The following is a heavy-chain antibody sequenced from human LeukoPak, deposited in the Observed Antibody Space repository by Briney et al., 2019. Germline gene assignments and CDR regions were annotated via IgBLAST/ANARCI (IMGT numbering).Heavy chain of an antibody. D-gene: IGHD6-13*01. V-gene: IGHV3-21*01. CDR3: ARDQHSGSWKDC. J-gene: IGHJ4*02. CDR2: ISSSSSYI. CDR1: GFTFSTYS. Sequence: GGSLRLSCAASGFTFSTYSMNWVRQAPGKGLEWVSSISSSSSYIYYADSLKGRFTISRDNAKNSLYLQMNSLRAEDTAVYFCARDQHSGSWKDCWGQGTLVTVSS.